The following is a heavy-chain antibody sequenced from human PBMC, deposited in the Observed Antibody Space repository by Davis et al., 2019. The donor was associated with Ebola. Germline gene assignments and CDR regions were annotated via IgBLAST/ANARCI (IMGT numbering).Heavy chain of an antibody. CDR2: ISGSGNNT. CDR1: GFTFSSYS. CDR3: AKLFGVVIMVGLSGRKINMDV. D-gene: IGHD3-3*01. V-gene: IGHV3-23*01. J-gene: IGHJ6*02. Sequence: PGGSLRLFCPASGFTFSSYSMNWVRQSPGKGLEWVSVISGSGNNTKYADSVKGRFIISRDNSKNTLYLQMKSLRAEETAVYYCAKLFGVVIMVGLSGRKINMDVWGQGTTVTVSS.